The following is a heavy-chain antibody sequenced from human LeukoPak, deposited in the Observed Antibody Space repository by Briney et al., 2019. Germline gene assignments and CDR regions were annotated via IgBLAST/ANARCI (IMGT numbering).Heavy chain of an antibody. Sequence: ASVKVSCKASGYTFSSYYMHWVRQAPGQGLEWMGRINPNNGGPNYAQKFQGRVTMTRDTSISTAYMELGRLTSDDTAVYYCARGGPAYGSKYNWFDPWGQGTLVTVSS. CDR3: ARGGPAYGSKYNWFDP. CDR2: INPNNGGP. V-gene: IGHV1-2*06. CDR1: GYTFSSYY. D-gene: IGHD4/OR15-4a*01. J-gene: IGHJ5*02.